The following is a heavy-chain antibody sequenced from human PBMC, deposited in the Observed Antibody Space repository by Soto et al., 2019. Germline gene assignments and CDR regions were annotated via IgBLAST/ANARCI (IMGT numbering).Heavy chain of an antibody. CDR2: ISYSGST. CDR1: GGSVSSGGYY. CDR3: ARALPSYCYYGMDV. V-gene: IGHV4-31*03. Sequence: QVQLQESGPGLVKPSQTLSLTCTVSGGSVSSGGYYWSWIRQHPGKGLEWIGYISYSGSTYYNPSLNRRPTLSAATSKNPFSLKLSSVTAADTAVYYCARALPSYCYYGMDVWGQGTTVTVSS. J-gene: IGHJ6*02.